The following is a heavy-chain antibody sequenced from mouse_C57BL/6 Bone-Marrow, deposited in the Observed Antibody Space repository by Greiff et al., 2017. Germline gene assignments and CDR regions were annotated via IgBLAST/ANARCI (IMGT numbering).Heavy chain of an antibody. CDR3: AREEDFDAMDY. Sequence: DVQLVESGPGLVKPSQSLSLTCSVTGYSITSGYYWNWIRQFPGNKLEWMGYISYDGSNNYNPSLKNRISITRDTSKNQFFLKLNSVTTEDTATYYCAREEDFDAMDYWGQGTSVTVSS. CDR1: GYSITSGYY. V-gene: IGHV3-6*01. CDR2: ISYDGSN. J-gene: IGHJ4*01.